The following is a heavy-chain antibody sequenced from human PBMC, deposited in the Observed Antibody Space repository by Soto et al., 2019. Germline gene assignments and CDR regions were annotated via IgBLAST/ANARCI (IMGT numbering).Heavy chain of an antibody. CDR2: IYYSGST. Sequence: SDTLSLTCTVSGGSISSYYWSWIRQPPGKGLEWIGYIYYSGSTNYNPSLKSRVTISVDTSKNQFSLKLSSVTAADTAVYYCARGELRFLEWPLAQKVWGQGTTVTVSS. D-gene: IGHD3-3*01. J-gene: IGHJ6*02. CDR3: ARGELRFLEWPLAQKV. CDR1: GGSISSYY. V-gene: IGHV4-59*07.